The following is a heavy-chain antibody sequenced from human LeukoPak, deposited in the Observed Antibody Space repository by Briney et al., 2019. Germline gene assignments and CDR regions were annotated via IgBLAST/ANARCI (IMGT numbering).Heavy chain of an antibody. Sequence: PGGSLRLSCAASGFTFNNYWMHWVRQAPGKGLVWVSRINVDGSSTIYADSVKGRFTISRDNAKNTLYLQMNSLRAEDTAVYYCARGAYCSSTSCYDDWGQGTLVTVSS. D-gene: IGHD2-2*01. CDR1: GFTFNNYW. V-gene: IGHV3-74*01. CDR2: INVDGSST. J-gene: IGHJ4*02. CDR3: ARGAYCSSTSCYDD.